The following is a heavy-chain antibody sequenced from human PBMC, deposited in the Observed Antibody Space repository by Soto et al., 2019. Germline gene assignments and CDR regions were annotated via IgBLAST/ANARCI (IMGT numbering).Heavy chain of an antibody. CDR1: GDSMYSTSYY. Sequence: SETLSLTCTVSGDSMYSTSYYWAWIRQPPGKGLEWIGSMYYSGSTFYNPSLKSRVTMSVDTSKNQFYLKLRSVTAADTAVYYCERSYSREFRHLEWVDPIDCWGQGTPVTVSS. J-gene: IGHJ4*02. V-gene: IGHV4-39*01. CDR3: ERSYSREFRHLEWVDPIDC. D-gene: IGHD3-3*01. CDR2: MYYSGST.